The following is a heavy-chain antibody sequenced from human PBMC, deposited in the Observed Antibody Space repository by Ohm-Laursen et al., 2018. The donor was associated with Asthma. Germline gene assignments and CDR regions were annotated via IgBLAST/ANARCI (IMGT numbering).Heavy chain of an antibody. CDR3: AKDYRTGDYGLFDY. Sequence: SLRLSCAASGFTFSSYGMHWVRQAPGKGLEWVAVISYDGSNKYYADSVKGRFTISRDNSKNTLYLQMNSLRAEDTAVYYCAKDYRTGDYGLFDYWGQGTLVTVSS. V-gene: IGHV3-30*18. CDR1: GFTFSSYG. CDR2: ISYDGSNK. D-gene: IGHD4-17*01. J-gene: IGHJ4*02.